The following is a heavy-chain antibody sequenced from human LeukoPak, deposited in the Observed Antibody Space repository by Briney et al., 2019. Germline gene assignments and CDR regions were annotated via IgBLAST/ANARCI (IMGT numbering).Heavy chain of an antibody. Sequence: GGPLKIPCKGSGYNFTTYWIAGVRQMHGKGLDRMGIINPGDSDYRYSPSFQVQVTISADKSITAAYVQWSSLKAADTAMYYCAGGYCSGGTCRYVTKYFDYWGQGTLVTVSS. V-gene: IGHV5-51*01. CDR1: GYNFTTYW. J-gene: IGHJ4*02. D-gene: IGHD2-15*01. CDR2: INPGDSDY. CDR3: AGGYCSGGTCRYVTKYFDY.